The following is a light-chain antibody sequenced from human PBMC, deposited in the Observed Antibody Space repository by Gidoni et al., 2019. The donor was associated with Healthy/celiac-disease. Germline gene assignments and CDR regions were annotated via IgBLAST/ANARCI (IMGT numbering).Light chain of an antibody. CDR3: QQYYSTPWT. CDR2: WAS. V-gene: IGKV4-1*01. Sequence: DIVMTQSPDSLAVSLGARATINCKSSQSVLYSSNNKNYLAWYQQKPGQPPKLLIYWASTRESGVPDRFSGSGSGIDFTLTISSLQAEDVAVYYCQQYYSTPWTFGQGTKVEIK. J-gene: IGKJ1*01. CDR1: QSVLYSSNNKNY.